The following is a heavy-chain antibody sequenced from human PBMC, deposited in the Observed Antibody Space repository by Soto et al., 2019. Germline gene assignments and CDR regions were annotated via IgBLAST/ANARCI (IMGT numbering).Heavy chain of an antibody. Sequence: QVQLVESVGGVVQPGRSLRLSCAASGFTFSSYAMHWVRQAPGKGLEWVAVISYDGSNKYYADSVKGRFTISRDNSKNTLYLQMNSLRAEDTAVYYCARNSFKYSSSAINWGQGTLVTVSS. D-gene: IGHD6-6*01. CDR3: ARNSFKYSSSAIN. CDR1: GFTFSSYA. J-gene: IGHJ4*02. CDR2: ISYDGSNK. V-gene: IGHV3-30-3*01.